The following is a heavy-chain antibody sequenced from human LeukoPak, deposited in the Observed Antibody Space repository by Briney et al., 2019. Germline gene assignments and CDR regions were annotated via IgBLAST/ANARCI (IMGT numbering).Heavy chain of an antibody. V-gene: IGHV4-59*12. J-gene: IGHJ4*02. CDR1: GGSISSYY. CDR2: IYYSGST. D-gene: IGHD3-22*01. Sequence: PSETLSLTCTVSGGSISSYYWNWIRQPPGKGLEWIGSIYYSGSTYYNPSLKSRVTISVDTSKNQFSLKLSSVTAADTAVYYCARALVVVKGFLGVYWGQGTLVTVSS. CDR3: ARALVVVKGFLGVY.